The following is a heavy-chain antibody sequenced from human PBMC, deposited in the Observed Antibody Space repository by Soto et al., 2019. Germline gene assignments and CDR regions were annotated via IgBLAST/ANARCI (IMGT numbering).Heavy chain of an antibody. D-gene: IGHD6-13*01. V-gene: IGHV1-69*02. Sequence: QVQLVQSGAEVKKPGSSVKVSCKASGGTFSSYTISWVRQAPGQGLEWMGRIIPILGIANYAQKFQGRVTITADKSTSTAYMELSSLRSEDTAVYYCARMIGKQQLVRNYYYGMDVWGQGTTVTVSS. CDR2: IIPILGIA. CDR3: ARMIGKQQLVRNYYYGMDV. J-gene: IGHJ6*02. CDR1: GGTFSSYT.